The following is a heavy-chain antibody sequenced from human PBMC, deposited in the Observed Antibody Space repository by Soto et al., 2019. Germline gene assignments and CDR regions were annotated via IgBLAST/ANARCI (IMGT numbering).Heavy chain of an antibody. Sequence: QVQLVESGGGVVQPGRSLRLSCAASGFIFSDYAMHWVRQAPGKGLEWVAVISYGGDNKCYADSVRGRFAISRDNLKNTLDLQMNSLNPEDTAVYHCAKARHSTSWYGLEADFWGQGTLVTVSS. CDR1: GFIFSDYA. J-gene: IGHJ4*02. D-gene: IGHD6-13*01. CDR3: AKARHSTSWYGLEADF. V-gene: IGHV3-30*09. CDR2: ISYGGDNK.